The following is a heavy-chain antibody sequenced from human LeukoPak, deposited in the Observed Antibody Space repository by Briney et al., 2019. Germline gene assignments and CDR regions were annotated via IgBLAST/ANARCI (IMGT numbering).Heavy chain of an antibody. CDR2: INPNSGGT. D-gene: IGHD4-17*01. CDR3: ARVSLGYGDYYYYYYGMDV. J-gene: IGHJ6*02. CDR1: GYTLTELS. V-gene: IGHV1-2*02. Sequence: GASVKVSCKVSGYTLTELSMHWVRQAPGQGLEWMGWINPNSGGTNYAQKFQGRVTITADKSTSTAYMELSSLRSEDTAVYYCARVSLGYGDYYYYYYGMDVWGQGTTVTVSS.